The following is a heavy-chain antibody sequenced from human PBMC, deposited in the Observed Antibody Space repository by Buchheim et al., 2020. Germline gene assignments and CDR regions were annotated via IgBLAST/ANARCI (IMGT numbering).Heavy chain of an antibody. CDR3: ARDETIVVVPAALDY. CDR2: ISSSSSYI. J-gene: IGHJ4*02. CDR1: GFTFSSYS. Sequence: EVQLAESGGGLVKPGGSLRLSCAASGFTFSSYSMNWVRQAPGKGLEWVSSISSSSSYIYYADSVKGRFTISRDNAKNSLYLQMNSLRAEDTAVYYCARDETIVVVPAALDYWGQGTL. D-gene: IGHD2-2*01. V-gene: IGHV3-21*01.